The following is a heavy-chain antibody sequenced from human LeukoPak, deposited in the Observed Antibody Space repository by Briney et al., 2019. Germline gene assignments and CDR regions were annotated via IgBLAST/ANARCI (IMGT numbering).Heavy chain of an antibody. Sequence: GESLQISCKGSGYSFTSYWIDWVGQMPGKGLEWMGIIYPGDSDTRYSPSFQGQVTISADKSISTAYLQWSSLKASDTAMYYCARRYCSSPSCYFPDYWGQGTLVTVSS. D-gene: IGHD2-2*01. J-gene: IGHJ4*02. CDR1: GYSFTSYW. CDR3: ARRYCSSPSCYFPDY. CDR2: IYPGDSDT. V-gene: IGHV5-51*01.